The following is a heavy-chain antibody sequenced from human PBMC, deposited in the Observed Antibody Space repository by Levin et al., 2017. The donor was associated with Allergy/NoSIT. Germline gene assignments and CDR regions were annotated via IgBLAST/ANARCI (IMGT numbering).Heavy chain of an antibody. CDR1: GGSVSSGSSY. Sequence: SQTLSLTCTVSGGSVSSGSSYWSWIRQPPGKGLEWIGYISDSGSTNYNPSLKSRVTISIDPSKNHFSLNLTSATAADTAVYYCARDFYYDSRGYYNDAFDIWGQGTMVTVSS. CDR2: ISDSGST. V-gene: IGHV4-61*03. D-gene: IGHD3-22*01. CDR3: ARDFYYDSRGYYNDAFDI. J-gene: IGHJ3*02.